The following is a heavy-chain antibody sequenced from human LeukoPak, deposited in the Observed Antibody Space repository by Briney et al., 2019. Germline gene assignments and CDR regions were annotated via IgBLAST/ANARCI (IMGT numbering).Heavy chain of an antibody. CDR1: GYTSTSYG. J-gene: IGHJ4*02. D-gene: IGHD2-2*01. CDR3: ARFLYCSSTSCYFHFDY. V-gene: IGHV1-18*01. Sequence: GASVKVSCKASGYTSTSYGISWVRQAPGQGLEWMGWISAYNGNTNYAQKLQGRVTMTTDTSTSTAYMELRSLRSDDTAVYYCARFLYCSSTSCYFHFDYWGQGTLVTVSS. CDR2: ISAYNGNT.